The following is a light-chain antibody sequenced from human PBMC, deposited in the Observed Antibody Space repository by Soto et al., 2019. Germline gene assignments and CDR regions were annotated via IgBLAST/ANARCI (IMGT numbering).Light chain of an antibody. CDR3: QSYDSSLSGWV. Sequence: QSVLTQPPSVSGAPGQRVTISCTGSSSNIGAGYDVHWYQQLPGTAPKLLIYGNSNRPSGVPDRFSGSKSGTSASLAITGLQAEDEADYYCQSYDSSLSGWVFAGGTTRTVL. V-gene: IGLV1-40*01. J-gene: IGLJ3*02. CDR1: SSNIGAGYD. CDR2: GNS.